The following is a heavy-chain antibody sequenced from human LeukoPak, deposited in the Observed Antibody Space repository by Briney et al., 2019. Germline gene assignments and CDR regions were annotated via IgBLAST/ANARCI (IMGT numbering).Heavy chain of an antibody. D-gene: IGHD6-19*01. CDR1: GGSISNYY. CDR2: IYYSGST. CDR3: ARDQKQWLRGPFDP. V-gene: IGHV4-59*01. Sequence: PSETLSLTCTVSGGSISNYYWNWIRQPPGKGLEWIGYIYYSGSTTYNPSLKSRVTISVDTSKNQFSLKLRSVTAADTAVYFCARDQKQWLRGPFDPWGQGTLVTVSS. J-gene: IGHJ5*02.